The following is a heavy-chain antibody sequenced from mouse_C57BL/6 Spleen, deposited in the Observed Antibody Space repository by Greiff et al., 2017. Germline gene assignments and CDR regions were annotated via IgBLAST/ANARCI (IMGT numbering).Heavy chain of an antibody. V-gene: IGHV1-64*01. CDR3: AREKDYWGAMDY. Sequence: VQLQQPGAELVKPGASVKLSCKASGYTFTSYWMHWVKQRPGQGLEWIGMIHPNSGSTNYNEKFKGKATLTVDKSSSTAYMQLSSLTSEDSAVYYCAREKDYWGAMDYWGQGTSVTVSS. CDR1: GYTFTSYW. D-gene: IGHD1-1*02. CDR2: IHPNSGST. J-gene: IGHJ4*01.